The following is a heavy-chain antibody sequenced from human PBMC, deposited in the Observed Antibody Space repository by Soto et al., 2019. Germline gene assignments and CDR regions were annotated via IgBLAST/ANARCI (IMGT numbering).Heavy chain of an antibody. V-gene: IGHV1-18*01. Sequence: QVQLVQSGGEVKKPGASVKVSCKTSGYCFTTYGISWVRQAPGQGLEWMGWISAYNGNTNYAQKLQDRVTMTTDTSTSTAYMELRSLRSDDTAVYYCAREGPAPYYYYGMDVWGQGSTVTVSS. J-gene: IGHJ6*02. CDR3: AREGPAPYYYYGMDV. CDR2: ISAYNGNT. CDR1: GYCFTTYG.